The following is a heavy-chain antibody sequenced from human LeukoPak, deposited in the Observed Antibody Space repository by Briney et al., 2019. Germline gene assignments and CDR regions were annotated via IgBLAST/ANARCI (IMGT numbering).Heavy chain of an antibody. Sequence: SVKVSCKASGGTFSSYAISWVRQAPGQGLEWMGRIIPILGIANYAQKFQGRVTMTTDTSTSTAYMELRSLRSDDTAVYYCARAGPRAAAANWFDPWGQGTLVTVSS. CDR1: GGTFSSYA. J-gene: IGHJ5*02. V-gene: IGHV1-69*04. D-gene: IGHD6-13*01. CDR3: ARAGPRAAAANWFDP. CDR2: IIPILGIA.